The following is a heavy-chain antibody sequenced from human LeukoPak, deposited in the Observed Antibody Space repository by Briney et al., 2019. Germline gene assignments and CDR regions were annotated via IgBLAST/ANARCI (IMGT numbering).Heavy chain of an antibody. Sequence: PSETLSLTCTVSGGSINGYYWSWIRQPPGKGLEWIGYIYYSGGTNYSPSLKSRLTISLDTSKNQFSLKLSSVTAADTAVYYCARWGYYDGSGYFDYKYDYWGQGTLVTASS. J-gene: IGHJ4*02. D-gene: IGHD3-22*01. V-gene: IGHV4-59*01. CDR2: IYYSGGT. CDR1: GGSINGYY. CDR3: ARWGYYDGSGYFDYKYDY.